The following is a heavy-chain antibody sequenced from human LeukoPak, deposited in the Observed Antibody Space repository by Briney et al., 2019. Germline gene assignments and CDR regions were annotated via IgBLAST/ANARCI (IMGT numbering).Heavy chain of an antibody. CDR3: AKCGNYYDSSGYYYVYFQH. D-gene: IGHD3-22*01. V-gene: IGHV3-23*01. CDR1: GFTFSSYA. J-gene: IGHJ1*01. CDR2: ISGGGGST. Sequence: GGSLRLSCAASGFTFSSYAMSWVRQAPGKGLEWVSAISGGGGSTYYADSVKGRFTISGDNSKNTLYLQMNSLRAEDTAVYYCAKCGNYYDSSGYYYVYFQHWGQGTLVTVSS.